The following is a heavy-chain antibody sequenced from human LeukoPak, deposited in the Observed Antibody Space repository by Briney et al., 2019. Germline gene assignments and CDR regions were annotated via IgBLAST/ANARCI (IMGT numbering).Heavy chain of an antibody. Sequence: GGSLRLSCAASGFTFSSYSMNWVRQAPGKGLEWVSSISSSSSYIYYADSVKGRLTISRDNAKNSLYLQMNSLRAEDTAVYYCARDHITIFGVVTYYFDYWGQGTLVTVSS. V-gene: IGHV3-21*01. D-gene: IGHD3-3*01. CDR2: ISSSSSYI. CDR1: GFTFSSYS. CDR3: ARDHITIFGVVTYYFDY. J-gene: IGHJ4*02.